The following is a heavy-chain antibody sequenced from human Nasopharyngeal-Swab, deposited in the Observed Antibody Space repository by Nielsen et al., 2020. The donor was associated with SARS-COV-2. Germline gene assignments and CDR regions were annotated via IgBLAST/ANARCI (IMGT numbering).Heavy chain of an antibody. V-gene: IGHV1-69*13. CDR3: ARMHCGGDCYSRGEDAFDL. Sequence: SVKVSCEASGGTYSIYAISWVRQAPGHGPEWMGGTIPIFDTSNYAQKFQGRVTITADEFTSTAYMELSSLRSVDTAVYYCARMHCGGDCYSRGEDAFDLWGQGTLVTVSS. CDR1: GGTYSIYA. CDR2: TIPIFDTS. D-gene: IGHD2-21*02. J-gene: IGHJ3*01.